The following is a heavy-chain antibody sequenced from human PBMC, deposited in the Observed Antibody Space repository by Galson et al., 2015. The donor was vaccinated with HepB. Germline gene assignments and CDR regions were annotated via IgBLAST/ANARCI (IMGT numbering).Heavy chain of an antibody. D-gene: IGHD2-2*01. CDR1: GFTFSTYW. V-gene: IGHV3-7*01. CDR2: IKQDGSEK. CDR3: ARSSIDSTSRWYYYYYMDV. Sequence: SLRLSCAASGFTFSTYWMSWVRQAPGKGLEWVANIKQDGSEKYYVDSVKGRFTISRDNAKNSLYLQMNSLRAEDTAVYYCARSSIDSTSRWYYYYYMDVWGKGTTVTASS. J-gene: IGHJ6*03.